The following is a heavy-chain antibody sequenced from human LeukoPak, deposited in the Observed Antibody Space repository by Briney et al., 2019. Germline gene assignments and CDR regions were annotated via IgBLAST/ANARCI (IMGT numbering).Heavy chain of an antibody. J-gene: IGHJ4*02. V-gene: IGHV4-59*01. D-gene: IGHD1-20*01. CDR3: ARDRGYNWNGGGFDY. CDR2: IYYSGST. Sequence: SETLSLTCTVSGGSISSYYWSWIRQPPGKGLEWIGYIYYSGSTNYNPSLKSRVTISVDTSKNQFSLKLSSVTAADTAVYYCARDRGYNWNGGGFDYWGQGTLVTVSS. CDR1: GGSISSYY.